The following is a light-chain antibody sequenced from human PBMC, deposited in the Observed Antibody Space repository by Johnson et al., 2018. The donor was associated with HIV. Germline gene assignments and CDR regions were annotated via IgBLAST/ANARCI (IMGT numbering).Light chain of an antibody. J-gene: IGLJ1*01. CDR2: ENN. CDR1: SSNIGNNY. V-gene: IGLV1-51*02. Sequence: QSVLTQPPSVSAAPGQKVTIYCSGSSSNIGNNYVSWYQQLPGTAPKLLIYENNKRPSGIPDRFSGSKSGTSATLDITGLQTGDEADYYCATWDNSLKGVFGTGTKVTVL. CDR3: ATWDNSLKGV.